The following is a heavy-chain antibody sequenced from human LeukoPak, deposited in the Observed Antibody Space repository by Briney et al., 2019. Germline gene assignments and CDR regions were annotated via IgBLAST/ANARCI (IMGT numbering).Heavy chain of an antibody. Sequence: SETLSLTCTVSGGSISSYYWSWIRQPPGKGLEWIGNICDSGSTNYNPSPKSRVTISVDTSKNQCSLKLSSVTAADTAVYYCARQSISGSSLSYFDYWGQGTLVTVSS. J-gene: IGHJ4*02. CDR1: GGSISSYY. D-gene: IGHD3-22*01. CDR2: ICDSGST. CDR3: ARQSISGSSLSYFDY. V-gene: IGHV4-59*01.